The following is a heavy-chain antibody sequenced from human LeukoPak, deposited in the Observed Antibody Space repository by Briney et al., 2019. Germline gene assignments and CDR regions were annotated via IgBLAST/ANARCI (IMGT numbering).Heavy chain of an antibody. CDR2: INHSGST. V-gene: IGHV4-34*01. Sequence: SETLSLTCAVYGGSFSGYYWSWIRQPPGKGLEWIGEINHSGSTNYNSSLKSRLTISVDTSKNQLSLKLSSVTAADTAMYYCANYESWGQGTLVTVSS. CDR3: ANYES. D-gene: IGHD3-16*01. J-gene: IGHJ5*02. CDR1: GGSFSGYY.